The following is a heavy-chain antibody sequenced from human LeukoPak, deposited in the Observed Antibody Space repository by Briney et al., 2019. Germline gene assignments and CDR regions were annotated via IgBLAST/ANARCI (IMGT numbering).Heavy chain of an antibody. Sequence: GEPLKISCQGSGYSFTSYWIGWVRQMPGKGLEWMGITSPDDSDTRYSPSFQGQVTFSVDKSIATAYLEWSSLKASDTALYYCARRGVLDGLDVWGQGTTVTVSS. CDR3: ARRGVLDGLDV. D-gene: IGHD3-3*01. V-gene: IGHV5-51*01. CDR1: GYSFTSYW. CDR2: TSPDDSDT. J-gene: IGHJ6*02.